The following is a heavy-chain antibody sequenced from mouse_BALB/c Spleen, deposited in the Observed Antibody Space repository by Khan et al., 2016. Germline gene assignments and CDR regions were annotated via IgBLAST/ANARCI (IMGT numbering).Heavy chain of an antibody. CDR2: IDPENGDT. J-gene: IGHJ2*01. CDR3: NAIYYGSDVYFDY. CDR1: VFNIKDYY. V-gene: IGHV14-4*02. Sequence: VRLQQSGAELVRSGASVKLSCTASVFNIKDYYMHWVKQRPEQGLEWIGWIDPENGDTEYAPKFQGKATMTADTSSNAAYLQFSSLTSEDSAVYYCNAIYYGSDVYFDYWGQGTTLTVSS. D-gene: IGHD1-1*01.